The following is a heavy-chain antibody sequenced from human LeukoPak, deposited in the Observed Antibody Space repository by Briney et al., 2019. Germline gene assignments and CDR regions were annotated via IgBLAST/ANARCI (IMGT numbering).Heavy chain of an antibody. CDR2: TYTSGST. V-gene: IGHV4-4*07. CDR3: ARELLQWRTNDAFDI. D-gene: IGHD6-19*01. J-gene: IGHJ3*02. CDR1: GGSISSYY. Sequence: PSETLSLTCTVSGGSISSYYWSWIRQPAGKGLEWIGRTYTSGSTNYNPSLKSRVTMSVDTSKNQFSLKLSSVTAADTAVYYCARELLQWRTNDAFDIWGQGTMVTVSS.